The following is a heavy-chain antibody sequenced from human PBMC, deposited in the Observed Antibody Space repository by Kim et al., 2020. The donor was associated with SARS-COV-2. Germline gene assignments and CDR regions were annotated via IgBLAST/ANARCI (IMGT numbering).Heavy chain of an antibody. CDR1: GYTFTSYG. J-gene: IGHJ5*02. CDR2: ISAYNGNT. V-gene: IGHV1-18*04. CDR3: ARSIAAAGKEDIGWFDP. Sequence: ASVKVSCKASGYTFTSYGISWVRQAPGQGLEWMGWISAYNGNTNYAQKLQGRVTMTTDTSTSTAYMELRSLRSDDTAVYYCARSIAAAGKEDIGWFDPWGQGTLVAVSS. D-gene: IGHD6-13*01.